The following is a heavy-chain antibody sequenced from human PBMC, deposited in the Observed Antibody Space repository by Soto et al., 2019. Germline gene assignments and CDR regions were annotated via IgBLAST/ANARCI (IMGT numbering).Heavy chain of an antibody. CDR3: VRGGGYDSFDF. CDR1: RVTVYYTAYS. Sequence: TLSLTRRFPRVTVYYTAYSSPLKRQSPGKGLEWLGYISHLETTYYNPSFRSRLSLSIDRTRNQFFLSLRSMTAADKAVYYGVRGGGYDSFDFWGQG. J-gene: IGHJ4*02. D-gene: IGHD2-15*01. V-gene: IGHV4-30-2*06. CDR2: ISHLETT.